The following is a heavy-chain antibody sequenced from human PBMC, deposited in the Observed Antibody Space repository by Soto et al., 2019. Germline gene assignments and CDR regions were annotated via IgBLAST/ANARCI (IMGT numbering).Heavy chain of an antibody. V-gene: IGHV4-39*01. Sequence: PWETLSLTCTVSGGSISSSSYYWGWIRQPPGKGLEWIGSIYYSGSTYYNPSLKSRVTISVDTSKNQFSLKLSSVTAADTAVYYCARRRMYGDAFDYWGQGTLVTVSS. J-gene: IGHJ4*02. D-gene: IGHD4-17*01. CDR3: ARRRMYGDAFDY. CDR2: IYYSGST. CDR1: GGSISSSSYY.